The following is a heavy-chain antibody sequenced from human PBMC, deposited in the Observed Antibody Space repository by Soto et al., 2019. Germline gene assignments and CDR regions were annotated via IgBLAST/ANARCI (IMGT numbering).Heavy chain of an antibody. CDR2: IKGDGSST. CDR3: ARVSSQENNGQYFYASMDV. J-gene: IGHJ6*01. D-gene: IGHD1-1*01. CDR1: GFTFSSYW. Sequence: EVQLVEAGGGLVQPGGSLRLSCAASGFTFSSYWMLWVRQAPGKGLVWVSSIKGDGSSTNYEEPGKGRLTISRDNGKNTLYLKMYSLRAEDTAVYYCARVSSQENNGQYFYASMDVWGRGKMVTVSS. V-gene: IGHV3-74*01.